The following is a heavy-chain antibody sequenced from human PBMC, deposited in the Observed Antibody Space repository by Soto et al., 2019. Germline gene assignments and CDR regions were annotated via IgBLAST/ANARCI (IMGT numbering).Heavy chain of an antibody. Sequence: GGSLRLSCKASGFNFRGFWMHWVRQPPGKGPEWVSNIPSDGRDVSYADSVRGRFTISRDDARNTLYLQMSDLRVEDTAIYYCTRDDSGLGIDYWGQGTQVTVSS. CDR3: TRDDSGLGIDY. CDR1: GFNFRGFW. CDR2: IPSDGRDV. J-gene: IGHJ4*02. D-gene: IGHD1-26*01. V-gene: IGHV3-74*01.